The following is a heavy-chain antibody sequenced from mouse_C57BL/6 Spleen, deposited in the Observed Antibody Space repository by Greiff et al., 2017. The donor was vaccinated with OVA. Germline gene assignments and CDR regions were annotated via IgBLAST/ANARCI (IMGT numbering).Heavy chain of an antibody. CDR1: GYTFTSYW. Sequence: VQLQQSGAELVMPGASVKLSCKASGYTFTSYWMHWVKQRPGQGLEWIGEIDPSDSYTNYNQKFKGKSTVTVDKSSSTAYMQLSSLTSEDSAVYYCARAGDYSNYEAYWGQGTLVTVSA. CDR2: IDPSDSYT. V-gene: IGHV1-69*01. CDR3: ARAGDYSNYEAY. J-gene: IGHJ3*01. D-gene: IGHD2-5*01.